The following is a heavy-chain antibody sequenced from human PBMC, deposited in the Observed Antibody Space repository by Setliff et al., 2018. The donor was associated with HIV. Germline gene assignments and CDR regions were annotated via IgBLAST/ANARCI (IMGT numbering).Heavy chain of an antibody. Sequence: GESLKISCRGSGYNFVDYSIAWVRQVPGKGLEWMGIIYPVDSETRYSPSFQGQVTISADKSINTAYLQWTTLKASDSAMYYCARPRGNDYAGSGFDNWCQGTLVTVSS. V-gene: IGHV5-51*01. CDR1: GYNFVDYS. J-gene: IGHJ4*02. CDR2: IYPVDSET. CDR3: ARPRGNDYAGSGFDN. D-gene: IGHD2-2*01.